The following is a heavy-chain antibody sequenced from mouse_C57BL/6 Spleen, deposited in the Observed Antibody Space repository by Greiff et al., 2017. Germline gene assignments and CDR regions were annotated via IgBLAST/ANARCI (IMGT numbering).Heavy chain of an antibody. V-gene: IGHV5-6*01. J-gene: IGHJ1*03. CDR3: AREYYDYAWYFDV. CDR1: GFTFSSYG. CDR2: ISSGGSYT. Sequence: EVHLVESGGDLVKPGGSLKLSCAASGFTFSSYGMSWVRQTPDKRLEWVATISSGGSYTYYPDSVKGRFTISRDNAKNTLYLQMSSLKSEDTAMYYCAREYYDYAWYFDVWGTGTTVTVSS. D-gene: IGHD2-4*01.